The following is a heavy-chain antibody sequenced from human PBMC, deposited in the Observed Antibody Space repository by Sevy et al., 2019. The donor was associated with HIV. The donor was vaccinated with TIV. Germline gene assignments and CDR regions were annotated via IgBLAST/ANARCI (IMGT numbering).Heavy chain of an antibody. CDR2: ISGLSNYI. CDR3: ARAVPATDACDI. D-gene: IGHD6-19*01. CDR1: GFPFSYSP. Sequence: GSLRLSCAASGFPFSYSPLHWVRPAPGKGLEWVSSISGLSNYIYYADSVKGRFRISRDNTKNSVYLQRNSLGSEDTAVFYCARAVPATDACDIWGQGTLVTVSS. J-gene: IGHJ3*02. V-gene: IGHV3-21*01.